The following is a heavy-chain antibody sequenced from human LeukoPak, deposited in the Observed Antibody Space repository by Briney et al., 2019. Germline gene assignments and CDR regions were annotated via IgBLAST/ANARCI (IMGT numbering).Heavy chain of an antibody. CDR2: ISSSGSTI. J-gene: IGHJ4*02. CDR3: ARVGRLAFDY. CDR1: GFTFSIYE. V-gene: IGHV3-48*03. Sequence: VGSLRLSCAASGFTFSIYEMNWVRQAPGRGLEWVSYISSSGSTIYYADSVRGRFTISRDNAKNSLYLQMNSLRAEDTAVYYCARVGRLAFDYWGQGTLVTVSS.